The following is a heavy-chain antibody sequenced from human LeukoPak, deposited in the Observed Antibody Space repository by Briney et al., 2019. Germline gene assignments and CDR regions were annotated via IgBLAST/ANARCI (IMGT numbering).Heavy chain of an antibody. D-gene: IGHD2-2*01. J-gene: IGHJ5*02. CDR3: ARERYCSSTSCYRGWFDP. V-gene: IGHV1-2*02. Sequence: ASVKVSCKASGYTFTSYGISWVRQAPGQGLEWMGWINPNSGGTNYAQKFQGRVTMTRDTSISTAYMELSGLRSDDTAVYYCARERYCSSTSCYRGWFDPWGQGTLVTVSS. CDR1: GYTFTSYG. CDR2: INPNSGGT.